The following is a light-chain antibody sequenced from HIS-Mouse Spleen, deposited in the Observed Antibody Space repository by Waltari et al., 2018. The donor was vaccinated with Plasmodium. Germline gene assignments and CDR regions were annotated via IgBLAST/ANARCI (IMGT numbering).Light chain of an antibody. Sequence: EIVMTQSPATLSVSPGERATLSCRASQSVSSNLVWYQQKPGQAPRLLIYGASTRATGIPARFRGSGSGTEFTLTISSLQSEDFAVYYCQQYNNWSFTFGPGTKVDIK. CDR1: QSVSSN. CDR2: GAS. J-gene: IGKJ3*01. CDR3: QQYNNWSFT. V-gene: IGKV3-15*01.